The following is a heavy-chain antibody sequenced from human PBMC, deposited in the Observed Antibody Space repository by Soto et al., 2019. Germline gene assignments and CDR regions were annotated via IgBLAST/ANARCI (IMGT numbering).Heavy chain of an antibody. CDR2: ISYDGSNK. V-gene: IGHV3-30-3*01. CDR1: GFTFSSYA. D-gene: IGHD3-9*01. CDR3: ARPDYDILTGYSYYFDY. Sequence: HPGGSLRLSCAASGFTFSSYAMHWVRQAPGKGLEWVAVISYDGSNKYYADSVKGRFTISRDNSKNTLYLQMNSLRAEDTAVYYCARPDYDILTGYSYYFDYWGQGTLVTVSS. J-gene: IGHJ4*02.